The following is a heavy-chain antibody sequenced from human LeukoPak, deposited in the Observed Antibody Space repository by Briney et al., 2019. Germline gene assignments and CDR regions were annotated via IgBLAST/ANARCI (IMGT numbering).Heavy chain of an antibody. J-gene: IGHJ5*02. D-gene: IGHD2-8*01. CDR2: INYNGLKT. CDR3: VQDRLDSVGGYCNNGVWFSAGYLEP. CDR1: GLTFSSYA. V-gene: IGHV3-23*01. Sequence: PGGSLRLSCAVSGLTFSSYAMNWVRQAPGKGLEWVSDINYNGLKTHYADSVRGRFNISGENSKRMLYLQMNNLSAEDTALYYCVQDRLDSVGGYCNNGVWFSAGYLEPWGQGIPVTVSS.